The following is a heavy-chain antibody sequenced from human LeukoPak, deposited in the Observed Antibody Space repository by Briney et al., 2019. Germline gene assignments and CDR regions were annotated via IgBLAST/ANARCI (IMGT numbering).Heavy chain of an antibody. Sequence: PSETLSLTCTVSGGSISGYYWSWIRQPPGKGLEWIGEINHSGSTNYNPSLKSRVTISVDTSKNQFSLKLSSVTAADTAVYYCARRRRNYYGSGSYYPLYWFDPWGQGTLVTVSS. D-gene: IGHD3-10*01. CDR3: ARRRRNYYGSGSYYPLYWFDP. CDR2: INHSGST. CDR1: GGSISGYY. J-gene: IGHJ5*02. V-gene: IGHV4-34*01.